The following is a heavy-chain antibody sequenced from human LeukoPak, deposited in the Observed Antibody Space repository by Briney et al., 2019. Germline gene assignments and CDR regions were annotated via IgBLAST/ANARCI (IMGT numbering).Heavy chain of an antibody. V-gene: IGHV4-59*01. CDR2: IYYSGST. D-gene: IGHD3-10*02. CDR3: ARSVGVRGWFDP. Sequence: SETLSLTCTVSGGSISSYYGSWIRQPPGKGLEWIGYIYYSGSTNYNPSLKSRVTISVDTSKNQFSLKLSSVTAADTAVYYCARSVGVRGWFDPWGQGTLVTVSS. CDR1: GGSISSYY. J-gene: IGHJ5*02.